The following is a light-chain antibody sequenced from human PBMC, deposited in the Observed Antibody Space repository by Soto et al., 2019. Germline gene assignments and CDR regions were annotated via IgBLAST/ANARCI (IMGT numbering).Light chain of an antibody. CDR1: QSVSSNY. Sequence: EIVLTQSPGTLSLSPGERATLSCRASQSVSSNYLAWYQQKPGLAPRLLIYDASRRATGIPDRFSGSGSGADFILSISRLEPEDFAVYYCQQYGSSPWTFGQGTKVDI. CDR3: QQYGSSPWT. V-gene: IGKV3D-20*01. CDR2: DAS. J-gene: IGKJ1*01.